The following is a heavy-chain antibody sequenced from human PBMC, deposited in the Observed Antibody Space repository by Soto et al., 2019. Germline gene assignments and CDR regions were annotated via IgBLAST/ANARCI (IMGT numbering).Heavy chain of an antibody. V-gene: IGHV1-69*13. Sequence: SVKVSGKASGGTFSSYAISWVRQAPGQGLEWMGVIIPIFGTANYAQKFQGRVTITADESTSTAYMELSSLRSEDTAVYYCARVYDSSGYYYFDYWGQGTLVTVSS. D-gene: IGHD3-22*01. CDR1: GGTFSSYA. CDR2: IIPIFGTA. CDR3: ARVYDSSGYYYFDY. J-gene: IGHJ4*02.